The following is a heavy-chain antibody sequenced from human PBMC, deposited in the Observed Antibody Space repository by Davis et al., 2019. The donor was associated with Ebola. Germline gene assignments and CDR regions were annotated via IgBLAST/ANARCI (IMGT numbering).Heavy chain of an antibody. CDR3: ARALALQYGSGSRDIGAFDI. J-gene: IGHJ3*02. V-gene: IGHV4-59*01. D-gene: IGHD3-10*01. Sequence: MPSETLSLTCTVSGGSINNYYWSWIRQSPGKGLEWTGYVFPTGRSTVYNPSLRSRVSMSVDTSKSQVSLRLSSVTAADTAVYYCARALALQYGSGSRDIGAFDIWGQGTMVSVSS. CDR2: VFPTGRST. CDR1: GGSINNYY.